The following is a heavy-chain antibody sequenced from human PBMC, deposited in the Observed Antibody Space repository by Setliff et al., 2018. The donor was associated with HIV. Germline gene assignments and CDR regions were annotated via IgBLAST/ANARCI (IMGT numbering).Heavy chain of an antibody. CDR3: ARGGGPDTNFDS. CDR2: INDRGTT. V-gene: IGHV4-34*01. Sequence: VYGGSLRGHFWSWIRQSPGKGLEWIGEINDRGTTNYNPSFKSRVTISVDTSKNQFSLRLSSVTAADTAVYYCARGGGPDTNFDSWGRGTLVTVSS. J-gene: IGHJ4*02. CDR1: GGSLRGHF.